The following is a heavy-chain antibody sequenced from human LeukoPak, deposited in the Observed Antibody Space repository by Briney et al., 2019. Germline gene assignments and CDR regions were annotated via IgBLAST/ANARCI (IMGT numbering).Heavy chain of an antibody. CDR1: GFTFSSYE. Sequence: GGSLRLSCAASGFTFSSYEMNWVRQAPGKGLEWISHISSSGRTMYYADSVKGRFTISRDNAKNSPYLQMNSLRAEDTAVYYCARLGSLCRNGVCYGGWGQGILVTVSS. CDR3: ARLGSLCRNGVCYGG. CDR2: ISSSGRTM. D-gene: IGHD2-8*01. V-gene: IGHV3-48*03. J-gene: IGHJ4*02.